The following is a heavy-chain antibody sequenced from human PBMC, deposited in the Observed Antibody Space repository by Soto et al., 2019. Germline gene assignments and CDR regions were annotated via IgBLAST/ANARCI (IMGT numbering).Heavy chain of an antibody. Sequence: VQLVESGGGVVQPGRSLRLSCAASGFTFSSYGMHWVRQAPGKGLVWVAVISYDGSTKYYADTVTGRFTISRDNSKNTLYLQMNSLRAEYTAVYYCATLGEPDDYWGQGTLVTVSS. D-gene: IGHD3-16*01. J-gene: IGHJ4*02. V-gene: IGHV3-30*03. CDR2: ISYDGSTK. CDR1: GFTFSSYG. CDR3: ATLGEPDDY.